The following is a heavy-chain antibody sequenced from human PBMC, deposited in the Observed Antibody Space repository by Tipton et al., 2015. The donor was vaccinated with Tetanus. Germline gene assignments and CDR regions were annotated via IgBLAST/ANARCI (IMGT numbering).Heavy chain of an antibody. V-gene: IGHV1-18*01. CDR3: ARGRGLGPHEYFEH. CDR2: ISPFNENV. CDR1: GYTVTHYG. Sequence: QVQLVQSGAEVKKPGASVKVSCKASGYTVTHYGVNWVRQAPGQGLEWMGWISPFNENVNYAEKFRGRLTMTTDRSTGTVSMDLRSLKSDDTAIYYCARGRGLGPHEYFEHWGQGTLVTVSS. D-gene: IGHD3/OR15-3a*01. J-gene: IGHJ5*02.